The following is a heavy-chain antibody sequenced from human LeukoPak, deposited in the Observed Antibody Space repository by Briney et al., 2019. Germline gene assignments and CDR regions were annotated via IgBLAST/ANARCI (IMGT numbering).Heavy chain of an antibody. Sequence: PGGSLRLSCAASGFTVNSNYMSWVRQAPGKGLEWVSVIYSGGSTHYADSVKGRFTISRDISKNTLYLQMNSLRAEDTAVYYCARDPQVTAIHDAFDIWGQGTMVTVSS. V-gene: IGHV3-66*01. CDR3: ARDPQVTAIHDAFDI. J-gene: IGHJ3*02. CDR1: GFTVNSNY. CDR2: IYSGGST. D-gene: IGHD2-21*02.